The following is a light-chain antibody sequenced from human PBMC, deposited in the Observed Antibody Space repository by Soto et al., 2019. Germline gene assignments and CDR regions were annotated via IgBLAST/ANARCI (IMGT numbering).Light chain of an antibody. CDR2: DVS. Sequence: AIQLTQSPSSLSASVGDRVTITCRASQGISNFLAWYQQKPGKAPKLLIYDVSSLESGVPSRFSGSGSGTEFTLAISSLQPDDFATYYCQQYNSYPWTFGQGTKVEIK. CDR3: QQYNSYPWT. J-gene: IGKJ1*01. V-gene: IGKV1-13*02. CDR1: QGISNF.